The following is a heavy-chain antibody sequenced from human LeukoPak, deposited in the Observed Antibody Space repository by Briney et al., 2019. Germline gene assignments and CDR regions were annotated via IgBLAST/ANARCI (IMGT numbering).Heavy chain of an antibody. CDR3: AKDPLPGIVGATQGFDY. CDR1: GFTVSSSY. J-gene: IGHJ4*02. V-gene: IGHV3-66*01. CDR2: LCPGGST. D-gene: IGHD1-26*01. Sequence: GGSLRLSCAASGFTVSSSYMSWVRQAPGKGLELVSVLCPGGSTYIADSVKSRFSISRDNSNNTLNLQMNSLRVEDTAVYYCAKDPLPGIVGATQGFDYWGQGTLVTVSS.